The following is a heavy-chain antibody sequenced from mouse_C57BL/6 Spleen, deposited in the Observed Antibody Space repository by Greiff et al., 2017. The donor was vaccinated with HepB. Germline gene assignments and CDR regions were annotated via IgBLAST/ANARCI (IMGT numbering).Heavy chain of an antibody. CDR2: IDPSDSYT. CDR1: GYTFTSYW. J-gene: IGHJ1*03. CDR3: TSRVSYWYFDV. Sequence: VQLQQPGAELVMPGASVKLSCKASGYTFTSYWMHWVKQRPGQGLEWIGEIDPSDSYTNYNQKFKGKSTLTVDKSSSTAYMQLSSLTSEDSAVYYCTSRVSYWYFDVWGTGTTVTVSS. V-gene: IGHV1-69*01.